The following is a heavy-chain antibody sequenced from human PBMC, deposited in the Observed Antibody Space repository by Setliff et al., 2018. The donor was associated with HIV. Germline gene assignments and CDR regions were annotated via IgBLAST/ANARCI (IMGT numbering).Heavy chain of an antibody. V-gene: IGHV4-31*11. Sequence: SETLSLTCAVSGVSITSATYYWSWIRHSPGKGLEWIGYIDYSGSALYNPSLKSRLTISRDTSKNQFSLRMKSATAADTAVYYCAREGKTALVTKYFDYWGQGTLVTVSS. J-gene: IGHJ4*02. CDR3: AREGKTALVTKYFDY. CDR2: IDYSGSA. CDR1: GVSITSATYY. D-gene: IGHD5-18*01.